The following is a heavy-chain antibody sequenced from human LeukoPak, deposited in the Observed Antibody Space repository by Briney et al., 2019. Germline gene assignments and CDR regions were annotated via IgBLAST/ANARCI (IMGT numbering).Heavy chain of an antibody. CDR1: GGSFSDYY. CDR2: INHIGSI. J-gene: IGHJ4*02. V-gene: IGHV4-34*01. CDR3: ARGRVVGDYVIDY. D-gene: IGHD4-17*01. Sequence: SETLSLTCAVYGGSFSDYYWTWIRQPPGKGLEWIGEINHIGSINQNPSFKSRDTMSVDTSKNQFSLKVNSMTAADTALYFCARGRVVGDYVIDYWGQGTLVTVSS.